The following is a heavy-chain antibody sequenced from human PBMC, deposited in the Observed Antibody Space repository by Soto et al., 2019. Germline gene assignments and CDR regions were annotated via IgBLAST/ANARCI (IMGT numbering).Heavy chain of an antibody. CDR3: ARGVLLGVFDY. J-gene: IGHJ4*02. Sequence: SVKVSCKASVYTFTSYGISWVRQAPGQGLEWMGGIIPIFGTANYAQKFQGRVTITADESTSTAYMELSSLRSEDTAVYYCARGVLLGVFDYWGQGTLVTVSS. CDR1: VYTFTSYG. V-gene: IGHV1-69*13. D-gene: IGHD3-10*01. CDR2: IIPIFGTA.